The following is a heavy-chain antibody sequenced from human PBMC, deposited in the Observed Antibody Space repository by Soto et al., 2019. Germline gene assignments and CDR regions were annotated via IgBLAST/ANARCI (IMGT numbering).Heavy chain of an antibody. J-gene: IGHJ4*02. CDR2: INHSGST. CDR1: GGSFSGYY. D-gene: IGHD3-22*01. Sequence: TLSLTCAVYGGSFSGYYWSWIRQPPGKGLEWIGEINHSGSTNYNPSLKSRVTISVDTSKNQFSLKLSSVTAADTAVYYCARGVASVDYYDSSGYYYFDYWGQGTQVTVSS. V-gene: IGHV4-34*01. CDR3: ARGVASVDYYDSSGYYYFDY.